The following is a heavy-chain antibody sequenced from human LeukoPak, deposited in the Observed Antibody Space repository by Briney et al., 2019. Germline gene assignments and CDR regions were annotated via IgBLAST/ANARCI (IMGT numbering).Heavy chain of an antibody. CDR1: GYTFTSNY. V-gene: IGHV1-8*01. CDR3: ASSYYDFWSGYYTQLDY. CDR2: MNPNSGNT. J-gene: IGHJ4*02. Sequence: ASVKVSCKASGYTFTSNYMHWVRQAPGQGLEWMGWMNPNSGNTGYAQKFQGRVTMTRNTSISTAYMELSSLRSEDTAVYYCASSYYDFWSGYYTQLDYWGQGTLVTVSS. D-gene: IGHD3-3*01.